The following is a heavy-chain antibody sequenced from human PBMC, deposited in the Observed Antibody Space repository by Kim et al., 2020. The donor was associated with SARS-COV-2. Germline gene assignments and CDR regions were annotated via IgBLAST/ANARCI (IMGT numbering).Heavy chain of an antibody. CDR2: IYYSGST. J-gene: IGHJ6*02. Sequence: SETLSLTCTVSGGSISSGGYYWSWIRQHPGKGLEWIGYIYYSGSTYYNPSLKSRVTISVDTSKNQFSLKLSSVTAADTAVYYCATEATDYGDSYGMDVWGQGTTVTVSS. V-gene: IGHV4-31*03. CDR3: ATEATDYGDSYGMDV. D-gene: IGHD4-17*01. CDR1: GGSISSGGYY.